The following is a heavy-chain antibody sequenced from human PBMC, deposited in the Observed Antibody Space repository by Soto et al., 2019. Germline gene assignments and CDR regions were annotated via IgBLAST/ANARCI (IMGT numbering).Heavy chain of an antibody. D-gene: IGHD2-2*01. V-gene: IGHV4-59*01. J-gene: IGHJ6*02. CDR1: GGSISGFY. CDR2: IYYSGYS. CDR3: ARNKGVVIQYGMDD. Sequence: QVQLQESGPGPVKPSETLSLTCTVSGGSISGFYWSWIRQSPGKGLEWIAHIYYSGYSNSNPSLNSRVIVSVDTTKNLFSLMLNSVTTPDMDVYYCARNKGVVIQYGMDDWGQGTTVIVS.